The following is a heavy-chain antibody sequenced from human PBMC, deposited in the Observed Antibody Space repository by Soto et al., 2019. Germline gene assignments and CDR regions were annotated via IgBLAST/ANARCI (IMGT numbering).Heavy chain of an antibody. D-gene: IGHD2-2*01. Sequence: SVKVSCKASGGTFSSYAISWVRQARGQGLEWMGGIIPIFGTANYAQKFQGRVTITADESTSTAYMELSSLRSEDTAVYYCASSPAALHYYYYGMDVWGQGTTVTVSS. J-gene: IGHJ6*02. CDR3: ASSPAALHYYYYGMDV. CDR2: IIPIFGTA. CDR1: GGTFSSYA. V-gene: IGHV1-69*13.